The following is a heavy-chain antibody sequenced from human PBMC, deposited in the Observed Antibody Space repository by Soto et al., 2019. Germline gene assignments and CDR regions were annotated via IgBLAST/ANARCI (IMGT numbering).Heavy chain of an antibody. CDR3: AKAPDGSGREYYCDY. J-gene: IGHJ4*02. V-gene: IGHV3-7*01. Sequence: GGSLRLSCATSGFTFSRYWMTWVRQAPGKGLEWVANINQDGTEKYYLASVKGRFTISRDNAKDSLDLQMNALSADDTAVYYCAKAPDGSGREYYCDYWGQGTLVTVSS. D-gene: IGHD3-10*01. CDR2: INQDGTEK. CDR1: GFTFSRYW.